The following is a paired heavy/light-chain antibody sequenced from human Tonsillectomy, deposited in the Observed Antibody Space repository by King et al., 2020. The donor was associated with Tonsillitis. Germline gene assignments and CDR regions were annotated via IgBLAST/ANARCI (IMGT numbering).Heavy chain of an antibody. D-gene: IGHD6-19*01. J-gene: IGHJ4*02. CDR1: GYSFAYQY. V-gene: IGHV5-51*03. CDR2: IYPGDSDT. Sequence: EVQLVQSGAEVKKPGESLKISCRGSGYSFAYQYIGWVRQMPGKGLEWMGIIYPGDSDTTYSPSFQGQVTISADKSISTVYLQWSSLQASDTAMYYCARVRLQRLAPFDCWGQGTLVTVSS. CDR3: ARVRLQRLAPFDC.
Light chain of an antibody. J-gene: IGKJ1*01. CDR1: QSVSSSY. Sequence: EIVLTQSPGTLSLSPGERATLSCRASQSVSSSYLAWYQQKPGQAPRLLIYGAFIRAPGIPDRFSGSGSGTDFTLSISRLEPEDFAVFYCQQYGSSPRTFGQGTKVEIK. V-gene: IGKV3-20*01. CDR3: QQYGSSPRT. CDR2: GAF.